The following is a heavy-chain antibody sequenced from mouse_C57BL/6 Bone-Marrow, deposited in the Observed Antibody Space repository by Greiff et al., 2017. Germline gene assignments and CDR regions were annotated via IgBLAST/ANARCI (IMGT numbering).Heavy chain of an antibody. D-gene: IGHD4-1*01. CDR2: IYPGDGDT. CDR3: AKLTGPYYYAMDY. J-gene: IGHJ4*01. Sequence: VKLVESGPELVKPGASVKISCKASGYAFSSSWMNWVKQRPGKGLEWIGRIYPGDGDTNYNGKFKGKATLTADKSSSTAYMQLSSLTSEDSAVYFCAKLTGPYYYAMDYWGQGTSVTVSS. V-gene: IGHV1-82*01. CDR1: GYAFSSSW.